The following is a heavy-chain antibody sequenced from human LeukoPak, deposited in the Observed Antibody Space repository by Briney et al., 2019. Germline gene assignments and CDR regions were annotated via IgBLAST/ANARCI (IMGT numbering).Heavy chain of an antibody. CDR1: GFTFSSYW. D-gene: IGHD3-10*01. CDR3: ARDYWFGELSFDY. Sequence: GGSLRLSCAASGFTFSSYWMSWVRQAPGKGLEWVANIKEDGSEKDYVDSVKGRFTISRDNAKNSLYLQMNSLRAEDTAVYYCARDYWFGELSFDYWGQGPLVTVSS. CDR2: IKEDGSEK. V-gene: IGHV3-7*01. J-gene: IGHJ4*02.